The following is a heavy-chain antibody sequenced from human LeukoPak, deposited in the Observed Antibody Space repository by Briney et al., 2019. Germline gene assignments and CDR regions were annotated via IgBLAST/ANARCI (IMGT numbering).Heavy chain of an antibody. CDR1: GFTVSSNY. CDR3: ARRSSSSGWYGG. CDR2: IYSGGST. Sequence: GGSLRLSCAASGFTVSSNYMSWVRQAPGKGLEWVSVIYSGGSTYYADSVKGRFTISRDNSKNTLYLQMNSLRADDTAVYYCARRSSSSGWYGGWGQGTLVTVSS. D-gene: IGHD6-19*01. V-gene: IGHV3-53*05. J-gene: IGHJ4*02.